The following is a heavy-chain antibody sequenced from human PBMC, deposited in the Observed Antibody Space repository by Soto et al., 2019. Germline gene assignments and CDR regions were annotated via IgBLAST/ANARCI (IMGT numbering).Heavy chain of an antibody. J-gene: IGHJ4*02. V-gene: IGHV1-18*01. CDR1: GYSFTTYG. CDR2: ISGYNGNT. CDR3: VRDTYYYHSSGPAPFEY. D-gene: IGHD3-22*01. Sequence: QLQLVQSGTEVKRSGASVKVSCKTSGYSFTTYGLSWVRQAPGRGLEWVGWISGYNGNTNYAQKFKGTVILTTDTPTTTGYMEIKSLSSDDTAVYYCVRDTYYYHSSGPAPFEYWGQGTQVTVSS.